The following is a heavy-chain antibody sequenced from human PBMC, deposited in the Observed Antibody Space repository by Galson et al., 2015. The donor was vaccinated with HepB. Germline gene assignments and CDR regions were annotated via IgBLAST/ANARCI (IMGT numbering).Heavy chain of an antibody. D-gene: IGHD3-10*01. CDR1: GFTFSRNA. CDR2: ISSNGGST. Sequence: SLRLSCAASGFTFSRNAMHWVRQVPAKGLAYVSGISSNGGSTYYADSVKGRFTISRDTSKNTLYLQMSSLRTEDTAVYYCVKDRATLVRGIGIDWFDPWGQGTLVTVSS. V-gene: IGHV3-64D*06. CDR3: VKDRATLVRGIGIDWFDP. J-gene: IGHJ5*02.